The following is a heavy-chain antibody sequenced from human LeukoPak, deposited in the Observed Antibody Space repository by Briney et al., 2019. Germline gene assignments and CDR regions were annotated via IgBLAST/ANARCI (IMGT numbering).Heavy chain of an antibody. J-gene: IGHJ5*02. CDR1: GGSISTYY. CDR2: INHSGST. CDR3: ARSSYYDYVWESYREYNWFDP. D-gene: IGHD3-16*02. Sequence: SETLSLTCTVSGGSISTYYWSWIRQPPGKGLEWIGEINHSGSTNYNPSLKSRVTISVDTSKNQFSLKLSSVTAADTAVYYCARSSYYDYVWESYREYNWFDPWGQGTLVTVSS. V-gene: IGHV4-34*01.